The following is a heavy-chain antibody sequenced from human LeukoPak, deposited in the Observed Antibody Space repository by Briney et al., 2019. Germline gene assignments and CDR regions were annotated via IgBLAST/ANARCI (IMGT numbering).Heavy chain of an antibody. CDR3: AKSQTYDFWSGPYN. Sequence: PGGSLRLSCAASGFTFDDYAMHWVRQPPGKGLEWVSGLSWNSGSIGYADSVKGRFTISRDNAKNSLYLQMNSLRAEDMALYYCAKSQTYDFWSGPYNWGQGTLVTVSS. CDR1: GFTFDDYA. D-gene: IGHD3-3*01. J-gene: IGHJ4*02. CDR2: LSWNSGSI. V-gene: IGHV3-9*03.